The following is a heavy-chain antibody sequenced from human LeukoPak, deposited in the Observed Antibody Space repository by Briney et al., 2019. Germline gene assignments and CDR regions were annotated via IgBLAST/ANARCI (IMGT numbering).Heavy chain of an antibody. CDR3: ARVGYSSSWILDY. D-gene: IGHD6-13*01. CDR1: GFTFSSYW. V-gene: IGHV3-74*01. CDR2: INSDGSST. Sequence: PGGSLRLSCAASGFTFSSYWMHWVRQAPGKGLVWVSRINSDGSSTSYADSVKGRFTISRDNAKNTLYLQMNSLRAEDTAVYYCARVGYSSSWILDYWGQGTLVTVSS. J-gene: IGHJ4*02.